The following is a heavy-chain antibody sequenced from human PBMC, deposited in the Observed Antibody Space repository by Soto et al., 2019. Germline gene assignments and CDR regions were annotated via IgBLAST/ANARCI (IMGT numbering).Heavy chain of an antibody. J-gene: IGHJ4*02. Sequence: QVQLVQSGGEVKKPGASLTVSCKASGYTFINYHITWVRQAPGQGLEWMAWINTYNGMTDYAQRFQGRVTMTRDTSTSTSYMELRNLGYDDTAVYFCAKSPRGEMATDWGQGALVTVSS. CDR1: GYTFINYH. D-gene: IGHD5-12*01. CDR3: AKSPRGEMATD. V-gene: IGHV1-18*01. CDR2: INTYNGMT.